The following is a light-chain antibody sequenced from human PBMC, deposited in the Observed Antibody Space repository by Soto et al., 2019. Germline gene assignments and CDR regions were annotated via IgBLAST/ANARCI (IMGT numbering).Light chain of an antibody. V-gene: IGKV3-20*01. CDR1: QSVSSSY. J-gene: IGKJ5*01. Sequence: VFTQGPGTLSLSRVERATLSCRASQSVSSSYLAWYQQKPGQAPRLLIYGASSRATGIPDRFSGSGSGTDFTLTISRLEPEDFAVYYCQQYGSSPRIPFGQGTLLEIK. CDR2: GAS. CDR3: QQYGSSPRIP.